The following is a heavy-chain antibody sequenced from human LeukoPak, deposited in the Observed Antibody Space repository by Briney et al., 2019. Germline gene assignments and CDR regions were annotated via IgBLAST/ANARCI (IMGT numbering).Heavy chain of an antibody. Sequence: ASVKVSCKASGYTFTGYYMHWVRQAPGQGLEWMGWINPNSGGTNYAQKFQGRVTMTRDMSTSTVYMELSSLRSEDTAVYYCARGTMVRSAVDYWGQGTLVTVSS. V-gene: IGHV1-2*02. J-gene: IGHJ4*02. CDR1: GYTFTGYY. D-gene: IGHD3-10*01. CDR3: ARGTMVRSAVDY. CDR2: INPNSGGT.